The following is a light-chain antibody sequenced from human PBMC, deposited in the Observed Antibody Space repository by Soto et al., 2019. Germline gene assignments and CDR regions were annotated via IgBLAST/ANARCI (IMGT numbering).Light chain of an antibody. CDR1: QSISNH. CDR3: QEYNHWHPVT. J-gene: IGKJ4*01. Sequence: DIQMTQSPSSLSASVDDRVIITCRASQSISNHLNWYQQKPGKAPKLLIFAASSLQSGVPSRFSGSGSGTEFSLTISSLQSEDFAVYYCQEYNHWHPVTFGGGTKVDI. CDR2: AAS. V-gene: IGKV1-39*02.